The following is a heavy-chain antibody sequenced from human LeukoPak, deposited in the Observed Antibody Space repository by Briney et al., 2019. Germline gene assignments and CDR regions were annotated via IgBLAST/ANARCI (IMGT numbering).Heavy chain of an antibody. V-gene: IGHV1-69*05. CDR2: IMPLFGTA. Sequence: SVKVSCKPSGGTFNNSAISWVRQAPGQGLEWLGGIMPLFGTAGYAQKFQGRVTITKDESTRTVYLELTSLTSDDTAVYYCARDVHGDYGSGWFDPWGQGTLVSVSS. CDR1: GGTFNNSA. D-gene: IGHD4-17*01. J-gene: IGHJ5*02. CDR3: ARDVHGDYGSGWFDP.